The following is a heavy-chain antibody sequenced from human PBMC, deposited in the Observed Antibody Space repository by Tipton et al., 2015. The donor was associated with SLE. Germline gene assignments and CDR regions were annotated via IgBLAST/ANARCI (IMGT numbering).Heavy chain of an antibody. D-gene: IGHD3-3*01. CDR1: GGSISSYY. CDR2: LYTSGST. Sequence: TLSLTCTVSGGSISSYYWSWIRQPAGKGLEWIGRLYTSGSTNCNPSLKSRVTMSVDTSKNQFSLKLSSVTAADTAVYYCARDKRHITIFGVVTSYYFDYWGQVTLVTVSS. J-gene: IGHJ4*02. V-gene: IGHV4-4*07. CDR3: ARDKRHITIFGVVTSYYFDY.